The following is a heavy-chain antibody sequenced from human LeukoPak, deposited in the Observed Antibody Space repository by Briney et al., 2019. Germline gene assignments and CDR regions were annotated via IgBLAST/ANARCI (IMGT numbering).Heavy chain of an antibody. CDR3: ARDLGSGWTTEIDY. Sequence: GGSLRLSCAASGFTFSSYAMHWVRQAPGKGLEWVAVISYDGSNKYYADSVKGRFTISRDNSKNTLYLQMNSLRAEYTAVYYCARDLGSGWTTEIDYWGQGTLVTVSS. V-gene: IGHV3-30-3*01. CDR2: ISYDGSNK. D-gene: IGHD6-19*01. J-gene: IGHJ4*02. CDR1: GFTFSSYA.